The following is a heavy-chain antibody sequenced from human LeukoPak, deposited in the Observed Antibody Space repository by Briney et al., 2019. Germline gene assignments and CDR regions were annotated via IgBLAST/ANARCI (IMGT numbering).Heavy chain of an antibody. V-gene: IGHV4-59*01. D-gene: IGHD3/OR15-3a*01. Sequence: PSETLSLTCTVSGGSISSYYWSWIRQPPGKGLEWIGYIYYSGSTNYNPSLKSRVTISVDTSKNQFSLKLSSVTAADTAVYYCARGGGDWLLWRLEYNWFDPWGQGTLVTVSS. CDR3: ARGGGDWLLWRLEYNWFDP. J-gene: IGHJ5*02. CDR2: IYYSGST. CDR1: GGSISSYY.